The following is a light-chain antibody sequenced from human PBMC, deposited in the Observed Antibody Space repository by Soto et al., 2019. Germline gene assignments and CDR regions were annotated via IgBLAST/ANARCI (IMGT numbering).Light chain of an antibody. CDR1: TSNIANDY. Sequence: QSVLTQPPSVFAAPGNKVTISCSGSTSNIANDYVSWYQQLPGTAPKLLIYDSYKRPSGIPDRFSASTSGTSATLGITGIQTGDEADYYCGAWDDSLNSYVFGGGTKVTVL. CDR3: GAWDDSLNSYV. J-gene: IGLJ1*01. V-gene: IGLV1-51*01. CDR2: DSY.